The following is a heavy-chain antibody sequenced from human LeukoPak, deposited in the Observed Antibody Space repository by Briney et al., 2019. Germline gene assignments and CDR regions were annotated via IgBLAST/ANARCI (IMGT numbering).Heavy chain of an antibody. CDR3: ARDHRTVIEVMDY. J-gene: IGHJ4*01. CDR1: GYSFIYYG. CDR2: ISGYNGNT. Sequence: ASVMVSCKASGYSFIYYGIAWVRQAPGQGLEWMGWISGYNGNTNYAQKFQGRVTMTTDTSTTTAYMELRSLRADDTAVYYCARDHRTVIEVMDYWGQGTLVTVSS. D-gene: IGHD2-21*01. V-gene: IGHV1-18*01.